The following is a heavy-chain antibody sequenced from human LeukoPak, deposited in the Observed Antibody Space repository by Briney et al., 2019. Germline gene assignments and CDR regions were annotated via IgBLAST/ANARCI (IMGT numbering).Heavy chain of an antibody. CDR3: ARDQSGYATCDY. D-gene: IGHD5-12*01. CDR1: GFTFSDYY. V-gene: IGHV3-11*01. CDR2: ISSRGSKI. Sequence: GGCLRLSCAASGFTFSDYYMSWIRQAPEKGLEWVSYISSRGSKIYYGDSVKGRFTISRDNAENSLYLQMNSVRAEDTAVYYCARDQSGYATCDYWRQGTLVTVPP. J-gene: IGHJ4*02.